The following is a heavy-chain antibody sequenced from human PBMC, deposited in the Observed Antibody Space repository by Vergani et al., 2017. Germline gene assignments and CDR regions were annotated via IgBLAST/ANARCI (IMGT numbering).Heavy chain of an antibody. V-gene: IGHV5-51*01. Sequence: EMQLVQSGAAVKKHGESLKISCKGFGYSFSSYWIGWVRQMPGKGLEWMGSNYPGDSDSRYSPSFEGQVTMSVDKSISTAYLQWSSLKASDTAVYYCATSSSDGSCWYWSSNYAVDVWGQGTTVTVSS. D-gene: IGHD6-19*01. CDR1: GYSFSSYW. CDR2: NYPGDSDS. CDR3: ATSSSDGSCWYWSSNYAVDV. J-gene: IGHJ6*02.